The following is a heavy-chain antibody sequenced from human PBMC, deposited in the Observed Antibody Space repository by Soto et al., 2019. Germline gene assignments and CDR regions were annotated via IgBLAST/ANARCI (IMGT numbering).Heavy chain of an antibody. Sequence: TSETLSLTCSVSGVSISSSSYFWGWIRQPPGKGLEWIGSMYYSGSTYYNPSLKSRVIISVDTSKNQFSLKLSSVTAADTAVYYCARGHAFDIWGQGTMVTVSS. CDR1: GVSISSSSYF. J-gene: IGHJ3*02. V-gene: IGHV4-39*01. CDR2: MYYSGST. CDR3: ARGHAFDI.